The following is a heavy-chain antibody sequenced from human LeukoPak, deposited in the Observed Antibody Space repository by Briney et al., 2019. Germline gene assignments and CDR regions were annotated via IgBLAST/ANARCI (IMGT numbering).Heavy chain of an antibody. J-gene: IGHJ4*02. CDR3: GKLGDSSSCCTDY. CDR2: IGTAGEI. CDR1: GFTFRSYD. D-gene: IGHD6-13*01. Sequence: GGSLRLSCAASGFTFRSYDMHWVRQATGKGLEWVSGIGTAGEIYYPGSVKGRFTISRDNAKNSLYLQMNSLRAEDTAVYYCGKLGDSSSCCTDYWGQGTLVTVSS. V-gene: IGHV3-13*01.